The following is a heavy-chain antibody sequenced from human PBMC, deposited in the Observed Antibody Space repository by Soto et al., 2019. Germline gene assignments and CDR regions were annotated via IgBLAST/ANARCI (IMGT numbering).Heavy chain of an antibody. CDR1: GYTFTSYG. Sequence: ASVKVSCKASGYTFTSYGISWVRQAPGQGLEWMGWISAYNGNTNYAQKLQGRVTMTTDTSTSTAYMELRSLRSDDTAVYYCARDQGHLWFGEFDYWGQGTLVTVSS. CDR3: ARDQGHLWFGEFDY. J-gene: IGHJ4*02. CDR2: ISAYNGNT. D-gene: IGHD3-10*01. V-gene: IGHV1-18*01.